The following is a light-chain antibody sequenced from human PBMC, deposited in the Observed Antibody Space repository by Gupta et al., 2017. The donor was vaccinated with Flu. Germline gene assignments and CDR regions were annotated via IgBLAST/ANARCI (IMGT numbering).Light chain of an antibody. CDR1: QDIGNY. Sequence: DIPMTQSPSSLSAFVGDRVTITCRASQDIGNYLAWFQQKPGEVPKALIYAASRLHTGVPSKFSGSGSGTDFTLTITSLQPEDFATYYCQHYKSYPLTFGGGTKVEV. CDR2: AAS. CDR3: QHYKSYPLT. V-gene: IGKV1-16*02. J-gene: IGKJ4*01.